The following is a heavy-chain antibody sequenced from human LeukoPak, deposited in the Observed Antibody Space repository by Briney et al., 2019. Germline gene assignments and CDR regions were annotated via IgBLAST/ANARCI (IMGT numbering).Heavy chain of an antibody. CDR2: INPNSGGT. V-gene: IGHV1-2*06. Sequence: AASVKVSCKASGYTFTGYYMHWVRQAPGQGLEWMGRINPNSGGTNYAQKFQGRVTMTRDTSISTAYMELSRLRSDDTAVYYCARVHPIRYQLPHDYWGQGTLVTVSS. J-gene: IGHJ4*02. D-gene: IGHD2-2*01. CDR3: ARVHPIRYQLPHDY. CDR1: GYTFTGYY.